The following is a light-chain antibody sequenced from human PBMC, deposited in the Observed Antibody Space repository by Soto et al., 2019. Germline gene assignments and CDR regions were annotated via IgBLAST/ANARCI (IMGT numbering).Light chain of an antibody. CDR2: GAS. J-gene: IGKJ1*01. Sequence: EIVLTQSPGTLSLSPGERATLSCRASQSVSSSYLAWYQQRPGQAPRLLIYGASNRATGIPDRFSGSGSGTDFTLTISRLEPEEFAVYYCQRYGSSPPWTLGQGTKVEIK. CDR3: QRYGSSPPWT. V-gene: IGKV3-20*01. CDR1: QSVSSSY.